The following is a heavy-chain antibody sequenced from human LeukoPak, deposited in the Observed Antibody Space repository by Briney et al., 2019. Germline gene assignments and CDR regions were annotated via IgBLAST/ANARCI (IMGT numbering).Heavy chain of an antibody. D-gene: IGHD2-21*02. J-gene: IGHJ3*02. V-gene: IGHV1-69*13. CDR3: AREPYCGGDCYSRDAFDI. CDR1: GGTFSSYA. CDR2: IIPIFGTA. Sequence: SVKVSCKASGGTFSSYAISWVRQAPGQGLEWMGGIIPIFGTANYAQKFQGRVTITADESTSTAYMELSSLRSEDTAVYYCAREPYCGGDCYSRDAFDIWGQGTMVTVSS.